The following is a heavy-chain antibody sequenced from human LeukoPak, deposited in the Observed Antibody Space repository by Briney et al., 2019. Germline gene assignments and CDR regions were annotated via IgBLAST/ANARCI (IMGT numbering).Heavy chain of an antibody. Sequence: GESLKISCKGSGYSFTSYRIAWVRQMPGKGLEWLGIIYPGDSDTRYSPSFQGQVTTSADKSITTAYLQWSSLKASDTAMYYCARRRDGYNYAFDIWGQGTMVTVSS. CDR2: IYPGDSDT. D-gene: IGHD5-24*01. CDR1: GYSFTSYR. J-gene: IGHJ3*02. V-gene: IGHV5-51*01. CDR3: ARRRDGYNYAFDI.